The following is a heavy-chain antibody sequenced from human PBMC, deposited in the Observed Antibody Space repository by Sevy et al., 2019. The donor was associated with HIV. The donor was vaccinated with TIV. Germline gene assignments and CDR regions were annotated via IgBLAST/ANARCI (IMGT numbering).Heavy chain of an antibody. CDR2: ISWNSGSI. CDR1: GFTFDDYA. Sequence: SLKISCAASGFTFDDYAMHWVRQAPGKGLEWVSGISWNSGSIGYADSVKGRFTISRDNVKNSLYLQMNSLRAEDTALYYCAKSISYDILTGYQDYWGQGTLVTVSS. CDR3: AKSISYDILTGYQDY. J-gene: IGHJ4*02. V-gene: IGHV3-9*01. D-gene: IGHD3-9*01.